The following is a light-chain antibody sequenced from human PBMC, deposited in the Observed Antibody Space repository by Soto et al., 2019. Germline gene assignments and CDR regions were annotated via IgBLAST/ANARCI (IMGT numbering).Light chain of an antibody. CDR3: QQSNRNPRT. J-gene: IGKJ1*01. Sequence: DIQMTQSPSSLSASVGDRVTIACRASQSISSHLNWYQQQPGKAPNLLIYAASSLQSGVPSRFSGSGSGTDFTLTISSLQPDDFATYYRQQSNRNPRTFVLGTKLDIK. CDR1: QSISSH. CDR2: AAS. V-gene: IGKV1-39*01.